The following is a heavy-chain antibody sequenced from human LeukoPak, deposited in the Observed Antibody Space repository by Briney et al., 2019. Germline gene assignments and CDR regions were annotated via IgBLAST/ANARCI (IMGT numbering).Heavy chain of an antibody. CDR3: ARAAVGDYVWGSYRPPWYYYYMDV. D-gene: IGHD3-16*02. J-gene: IGHJ6*03. CDR1: GFTVSSNY. V-gene: IGHV3-53*01. CDR2: IYSGGST. Sequence: GGSLRLSCAASGFTVSSNYMSWVRQAPGKGLEWVSVIYSGGSTYYADSVKGRFTISRDNSKNTLYLQMNSLRAEDTAVYYCARAAVGDYVWGSYRPPWYYYYMDVWGKGTTVTISS.